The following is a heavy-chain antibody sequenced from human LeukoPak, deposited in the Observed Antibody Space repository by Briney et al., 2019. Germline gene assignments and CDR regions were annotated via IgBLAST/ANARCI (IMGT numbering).Heavy chain of an antibody. CDR2: INHSRST. D-gene: IGHD5-12*01. V-gene: IGHV4-34*01. J-gene: IGHJ6*02. CDR3: ARGGDIVATISYYYYGMDV. Sequence: SETLSLTCAVYGGSFSGYYWSWIRQPPGKGLEWIGEINHSRSTNYNPSLKSRVTISVDTSKNQFSLKLSSVTAADTAVYYCARGGDIVATISYYYYGMDVWGQGTTVTVSS. CDR1: GGSFSGYY.